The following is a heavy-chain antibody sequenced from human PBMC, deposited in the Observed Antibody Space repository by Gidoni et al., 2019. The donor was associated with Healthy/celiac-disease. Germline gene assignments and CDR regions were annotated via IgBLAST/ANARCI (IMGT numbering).Heavy chain of an antibody. D-gene: IGHD6-19*01. J-gene: IGHJ4*02. V-gene: IGHV3-23*01. CDR2: ICVSGGST. CDR1: GFTFSSYA. Sequence: EVQLLESGGGLVQPGGSLRLSCAASGFTFSSYAMSWVRQAPGKGLEWVSAICVSGGSTYYADSVKGRFTISRDNSKNTLYLQMNSLRAEDTAVYYCAKAREQWLVFDYWGQGTLVTVSS. CDR3: AKAREQWLVFDY.